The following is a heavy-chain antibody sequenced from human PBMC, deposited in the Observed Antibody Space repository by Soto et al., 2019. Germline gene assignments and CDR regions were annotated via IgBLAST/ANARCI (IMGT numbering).Heavy chain of an antibody. V-gene: IGHV3-30-3*01. Sequence: QVHLVESGGGVVQPGRSLRLSCAASGFTFSNYPLHWVRQAPGKGPEWVGVVSHHGIKEFYADSVRGRFTISRDNSKDTVYLQMNGLRADDTALYYCARLWYQGNPDDYWGQGTLVTVSS. D-gene: IGHD6-13*01. CDR3: ARLWYQGNPDDY. CDR2: VSHHGIKE. J-gene: IGHJ4*02. CDR1: GFTFSNYP.